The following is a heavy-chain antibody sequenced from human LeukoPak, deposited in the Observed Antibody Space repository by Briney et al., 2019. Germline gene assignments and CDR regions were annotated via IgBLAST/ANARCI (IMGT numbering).Heavy chain of an antibody. D-gene: IGHD3-10*01. J-gene: IGHJ6*02. V-gene: IGHV1-69*04. Sequence: GASVKVSCKASGGTFSSYAISWVRQATGQGLEWMGRIIPILGIANYAPKFQGRVTITADKSTSTAYMELSSLRSEDTAVYYCARDRQYYYGSGSYKSAGAPDHYYYGMDVWGQGTTVTVSS. CDR3: ARDRQYYYGSGSYKSAGAPDHYYYGMDV. CDR2: IIPILGIA. CDR1: GGTFSSYA.